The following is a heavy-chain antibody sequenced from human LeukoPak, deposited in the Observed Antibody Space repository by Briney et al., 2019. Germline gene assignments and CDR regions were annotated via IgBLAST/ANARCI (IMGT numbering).Heavy chain of an antibody. J-gene: IGHJ4*02. D-gene: IGHD3-16*01. CDR2: INTRNGNA. CDR1: GYTFTTYE. CDR3: ARNHLGLGL. V-gene: IGHV1-18*01. Sequence: GASVKVSCKASGYTFTTYEIIWVRQAPGQGLEWMGWINTRNGNANYAHQLQGRVTMTTDTSTSTSYMELASLRFDDTAIYYWARNHLGLGLWGQGTLVTVSS.